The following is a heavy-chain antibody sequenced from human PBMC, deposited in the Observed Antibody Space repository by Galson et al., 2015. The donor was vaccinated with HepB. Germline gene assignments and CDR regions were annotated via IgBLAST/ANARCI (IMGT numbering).Heavy chain of an antibody. J-gene: IGHJ6*02. V-gene: IGHV3-21*01. CDR3: ARYCSSTSCYVGRKFGYYGMDV. CDR2: ISSSSSYI. Sequence: SLRLSCAASGFTFSSYSMNWVRQAPGKGLEWVSSISSSSSYIYYADSVKGRFTISRDNAKNSLYLQMNSLRAEDTAVYYCARYCSSTSCYVGRKFGYYGMDVWGQGTTVTVSS. CDR1: GFTFSSYS. D-gene: IGHD2-2*01.